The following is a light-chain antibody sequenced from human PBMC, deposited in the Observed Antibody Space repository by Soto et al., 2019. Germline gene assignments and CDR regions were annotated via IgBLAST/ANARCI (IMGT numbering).Light chain of an antibody. J-gene: IGKJ1*01. CDR2: AAS. Sequence: DIQMTQSPSSLSASVGDRVTITCRAGQSIGTNLNWYQQRPGKAPKLLIYAASSLQSGVPSRFSGSGSGTDFTLTISSLQPEDFATYYCQQSYSTPRTFGQGTKVDI. CDR3: QQSYSTPRT. CDR1: QSIGTN. V-gene: IGKV1-39*01.